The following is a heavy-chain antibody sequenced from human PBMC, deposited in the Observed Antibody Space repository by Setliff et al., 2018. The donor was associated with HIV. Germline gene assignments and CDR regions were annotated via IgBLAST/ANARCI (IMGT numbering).Heavy chain of an antibody. J-gene: IGHJ4*02. D-gene: IGHD6-19*01. CDR1: GYAFTSFY. Sequence: ASVKVSCKASGYAFTSFYLHWVRQAPGQGLEWMGWISPDNANTRISQRFRGSVTMTRDRSINTAYMEFSGLTSDDTAVYYCARRLSSGSYFGYWGQGTLVTVSS. CDR2: ISPDNANT. CDR3: ARRLSSGSYFGY. V-gene: IGHV1-2*02.